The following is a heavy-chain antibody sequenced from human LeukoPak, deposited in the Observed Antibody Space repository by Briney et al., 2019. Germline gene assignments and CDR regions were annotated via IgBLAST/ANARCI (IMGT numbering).Heavy chain of an antibody. CDR1: GFTLSNYW. CDR2: INRDESDK. Sequence: GGSLRLSCAASGFTLSNYWMTWVRQAPGKGLEWVANINRDESDKHYVDSVEGRFTISRDNAKNSLYLQMNSLRAEDTAVYYCVRDDGHSYQYASRTYYYGAFDIWGQGTVVTVSS. D-gene: IGHD3-10*01. V-gene: IGHV3-7*01. J-gene: IGHJ3*02. CDR3: VRDDGHSYQYASRTYYYGAFDI.